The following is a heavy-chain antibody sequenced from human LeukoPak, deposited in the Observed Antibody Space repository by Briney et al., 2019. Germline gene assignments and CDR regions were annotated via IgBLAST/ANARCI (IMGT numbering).Heavy chain of an antibody. CDR2: ISDSGNTI. CDR1: GFTFSDYY. CDR3: ARARDNWNYEAFDI. J-gene: IGHJ3*02. D-gene: IGHD1-7*01. V-gene: IGHV3-11*01. Sequence: SGGSLRLSCAASGFTFSDYYMNWIRQAPGKGLEGVSYISDSGNTIHSADSVKGRFTISRDNAKNSLYLQMNSLRAEDTAVYYCARARDNWNYEAFDIWGQGTMVTVSS.